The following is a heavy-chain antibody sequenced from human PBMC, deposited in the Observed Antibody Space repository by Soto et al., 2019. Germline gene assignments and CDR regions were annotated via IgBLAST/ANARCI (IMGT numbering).Heavy chain of an antibody. D-gene: IGHD3-22*01. CDR2: ISYDGSNK. V-gene: IGHV3-30*18. Sequence: PGGSLRLSCAASGFTFSSYGMHWVRQAPGKGLEWVAVISYDGSNKYYADSVKGRFTISRDNSKNTLYLQMNSLRAEDTAVYYCAKDDVLDSSGYYQGEFDYWGQGTLVTVSS. J-gene: IGHJ4*02. CDR3: AKDDVLDSSGYYQGEFDY. CDR1: GFTFSSYG.